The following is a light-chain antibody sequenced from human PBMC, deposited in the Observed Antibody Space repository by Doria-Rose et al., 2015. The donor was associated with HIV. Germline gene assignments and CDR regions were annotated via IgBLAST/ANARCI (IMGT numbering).Light chain of an antibody. CDR3: QQYHSVPLT. CDR1: QDIRNF. J-gene: IGKJ4*01. CDR2: GAS. Sequence: DIRMTQSPSSLSVSVGDRVTITCQASQDIRNFLNWYQQKPGTAPKVLIFGASNLQPGVPSKFSGSGSGTEFTLTISSLQPEDVATYYCQQYHSVPLTFGGGTKV. V-gene: IGKV1-33*01.